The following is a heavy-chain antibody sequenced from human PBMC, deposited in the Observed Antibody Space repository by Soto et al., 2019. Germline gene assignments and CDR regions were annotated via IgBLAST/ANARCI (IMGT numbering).Heavy chain of an antibody. J-gene: IGHJ4*02. Sequence: GSVKVCFKASGYPFTDYYIHLVRQAPGQGLEWMGWINIHSGGSNYPQKFQGRVTMTRVTSISTAYMELTGLRFDDTAFYYCASGSSSNWPDFWGQGTMVTVSS. CDR3: ASGSSSNWPDF. D-gene: IGHD6-13*01. CDR2: INIHSGGS. CDR1: GYPFTDYY. V-gene: IGHV1-2*02.